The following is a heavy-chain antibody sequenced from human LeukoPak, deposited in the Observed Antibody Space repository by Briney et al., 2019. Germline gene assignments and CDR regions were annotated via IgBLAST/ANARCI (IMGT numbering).Heavy chain of an antibody. CDR1: DFTFSTYD. D-gene: IGHD1-26*01. V-gene: IGHV3-21*04. CDR3: AGKLNGATYYFAC. J-gene: IGHJ4*01. Sequence: PWESLRLSCVTSDFTFSTYDMTWIRQAPGKGLEWVASISDSGRYIFTPYSMRRRFTISRENSATSLYLQRYSLRVDDTATYFCAGKLNGATYYFACGGLGSLVTV. CDR2: ISDSGRYI.